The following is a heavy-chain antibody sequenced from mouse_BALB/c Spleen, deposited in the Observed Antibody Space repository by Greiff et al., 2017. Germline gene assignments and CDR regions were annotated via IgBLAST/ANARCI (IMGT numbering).Heavy chain of an antibody. D-gene: IGHD2-4*01. CDR3: ASDYDYAMDY. J-gene: IGHJ4*01. Sequence: VQLKESGPELVKPGASVKMSCKASGYTFTSYVMHWVKQKPGQGLKWIGYINPYNDGTKYNEKFKGKATLTSDKSSSTAYMELSSLTSEDSAVYYCASDYDYAMDYWGQGTSVTVSA. CDR1: GYTFTSYV. V-gene: IGHV1-14*01. CDR2: INPYNDGT.